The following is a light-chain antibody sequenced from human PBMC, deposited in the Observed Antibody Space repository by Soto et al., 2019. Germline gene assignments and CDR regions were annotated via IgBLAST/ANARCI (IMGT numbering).Light chain of an antibody. Sequence: EIVLTQSPATLSVSPGERATLSCRASQSVSSYLAWYQLKPGQVPRLLIYDAFNRDTGIPARFSGSGSGTDFTLTIGSLEPEDFAVYYCQQRSDWPRTFGQGTRVEIK. CDR3: QQRSDWPRT. CDR1: QSVSSY. CDR2: DAF. V-gene: IGKV3-11*01. J-gene: IGKJ1*01.